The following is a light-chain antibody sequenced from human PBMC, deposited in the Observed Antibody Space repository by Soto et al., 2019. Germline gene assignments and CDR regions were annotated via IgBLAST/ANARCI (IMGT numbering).Light chain of an antibody. CDR2: TND. CDR3: AAWDESLGEWL. Sequence: QSVLTQSPSASGTPGQRVTISCSGSSSNVGRNIVARFQQLPGTAPKLLIYTNDQRRSGGPDRFSCTKSGASASLTISGRQSEDEADYYCAAWDESLGEWLFGGGTKVTVL. CDR1: SSNVGRNI. J-gene: IGLJ3*02. V-gene: IGLV1-44*01.